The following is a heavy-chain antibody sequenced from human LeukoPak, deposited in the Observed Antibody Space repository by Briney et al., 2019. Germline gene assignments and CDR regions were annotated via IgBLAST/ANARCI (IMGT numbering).Heavy chain of an antibody. Sequence: GGSLRLSCAASGFTFSPYSMNWVRQAPGKGLEWVSSISGSSLYIYYADSVKGRFTISRDNAKNSLYLQMNSLRAVDTAVYYCARDPPYYDSSGYYYDYWGQGALVTVSS. CDR2: ISGSSLYI. V-gene: IGHV3-21*01. CDR1: GFTFSPYS. J-gene: IGHJ4*02. D-gene: IGHD3-22*01. CDR3: ARDPPYYDSSGYYYDY.